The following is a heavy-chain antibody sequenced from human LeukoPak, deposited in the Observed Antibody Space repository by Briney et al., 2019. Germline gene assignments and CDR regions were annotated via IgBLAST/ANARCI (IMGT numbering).Heavy chain of an antibody. CDR3: AKDLGFLREAFDI. J-gene: IGHJ3*02. Sequence: GGSLRLSCAASGFTFSSYAMSWVRQAPGKGLEWVSAISGSGGSTYYADSVKGRFTISRDNPKNTLYLQMNSLRAEDTAVYYCAKDLGFLREAFDIWGQGTMVTVSS. CDR1: GFTFSSYA. V-gene: IGHV3-23*01. CDR2: ISGSGGST.